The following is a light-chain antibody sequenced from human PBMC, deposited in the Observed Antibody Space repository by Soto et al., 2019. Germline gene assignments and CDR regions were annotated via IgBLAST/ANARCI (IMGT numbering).Light chain of an antibody. CDR1: QSIGNW. J-gene: IGKJ3*01. V-gene: IGKV1-5*03. Sequence: DDQMSQTPSSLSASVGDRVILTCRASQSIGNWLAWYQQKPGKAPKLLIYKASSLESGVPTRFSGSGSGTDFTLTISSLQPEDFATYYCQQYNSYVFGPGTKVAIK. CDR2: KAS. CDR3: QQYNSYV.